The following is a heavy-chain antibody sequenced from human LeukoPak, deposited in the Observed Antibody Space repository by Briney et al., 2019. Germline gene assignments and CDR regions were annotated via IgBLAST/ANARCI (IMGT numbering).Heavy chain of an antibody. Sequence: GESLNISCKGSGSSFTSYWIGWVRQLPGKGLGWMGIIYPGDSDTRYSPSFQRQVTISADKSISTAYLQWGSLKAADTAMYYCARRRDAFDIWGQGTMVTVSS. CDR3: ARRRDAFDI. V-gene: IGHV5-51*01. CDR2: IYPGDSDT. CDR1: GSSFTSYW. J-gene: IGHJ3*02.